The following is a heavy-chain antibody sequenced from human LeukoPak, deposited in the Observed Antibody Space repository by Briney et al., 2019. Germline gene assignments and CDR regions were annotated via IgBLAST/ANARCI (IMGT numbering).Heavy chain of an antibody. CDR2: IYYSGST. J-gene: IGHJ4*02. V-gene: IGHV4-59*08. D-gene: IGHD3-3*01. CDR3: ARSGDDFWSGYSFVLDY. CDR1: GGSISSYY. Sequence: SSETLSLTCTVSGGSISSYYWSWIRQPPGKGLEWIGYIYYSGSTNYNPSLKSRVTISVDTSKNQFSLKLSSVTAADTAVYYCARSGDDFWSGYSFVLDYWGQGTLVTVSS.